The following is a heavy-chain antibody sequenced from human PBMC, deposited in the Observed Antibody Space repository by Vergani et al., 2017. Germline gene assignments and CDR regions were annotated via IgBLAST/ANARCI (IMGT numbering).Heavy chain of an antibody. D-gene: IGHD7-27*01. V-gene: IGHV4-4*07. Sequence: QVQMQESGPGLVKTSETLSLTCSASGAPISYWCWSWLRQPAGKGLEWIGRLCPSGSTNSKPSLTSRGTMSIDTSNNQFSLKLXSVTAADTAVYYCATGAGPFDIWGQGTLVTVSS. CDR1: GAPISYWC. CDR2: LCPSGST. CDR3: ATGAGPFDI. J-gene: IGHJ4*02.